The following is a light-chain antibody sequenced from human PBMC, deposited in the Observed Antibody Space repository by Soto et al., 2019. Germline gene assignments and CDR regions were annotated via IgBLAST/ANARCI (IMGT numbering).Light chain of an antibody. Sequence: EMVMTQSPATLSVSVGERATLSCRASQSVSSNLAWYQQKPGQAPRLLIYGASTRATGIPARFSGSGSGTECTLTINSLQSEDFAVYYCQQYNNWPGRFGPGTKVDIK. J-gene: IGKJ3*01. V-gene: IGKV3-15*01. CDR1: QSVSSN. CDR2: GAS. CDR3: QQYNNWPGR.